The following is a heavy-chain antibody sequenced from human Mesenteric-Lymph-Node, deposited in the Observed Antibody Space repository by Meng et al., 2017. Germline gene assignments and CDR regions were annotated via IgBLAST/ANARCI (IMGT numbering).Heavy chain of an antibody. D-gene: IGHD6-19*01. CDR2: IYYSGST. J-gene: IGHJ5*02. CDR3: ARHSSGWYVENWFDP. V-gene: IGHV4-59*01. CDR1: GGSISSYY. Sequence: SETLSLTCTVSGGSISSYYWSWIRQPPGKGLEWIGYIYYSGSTNYNPSLKSRVTTSVDTSKNQFSLKLSSVTAADTAVYYCARHSSGWYVENWFDPWGQGTLVTVSS.